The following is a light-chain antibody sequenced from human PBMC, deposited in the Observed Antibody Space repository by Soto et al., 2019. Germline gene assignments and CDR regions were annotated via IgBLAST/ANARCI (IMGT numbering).Light chain of an antibody. CDR2: AAS. CDR1: QDISNY. J-gene: IGKJ5*01. CDR3: QQSYSTPIT. V-gene: IGKV1-39*01. Sequence: IWMTQSPSLLSASTGDRVTIICRASQDISNYLVWYQQKPGKAPKLLIYAASSLQSGVPSRFSGSGSGTDFTLTISSLQPEDFATYYCQQSYSTPITFGQGTRLDIK.